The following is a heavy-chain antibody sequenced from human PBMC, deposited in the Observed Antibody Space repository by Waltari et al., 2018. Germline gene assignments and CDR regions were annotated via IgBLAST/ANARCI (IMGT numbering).Heavy chain of an antibody. CDR2: INPNSGGT. V-gene: IGHV1-2*02. CDR3: ARGDGDYVYWYFDL. D-gene: IGHD4-17*01. CDR1: GYTFTGYY. J-gene: IGHJ2*01. Sequence: QVQLVKSGAEVKKPGASVKVSCKASGYTFTGYYMHWVRQAPGQGLEWMGWINPNSGGTNYAQKFQGRVTMTSDTSISTAYMELSRLRSDDTAMYYCARGDGDYVYWYFDLWGRGTLVTVSS.